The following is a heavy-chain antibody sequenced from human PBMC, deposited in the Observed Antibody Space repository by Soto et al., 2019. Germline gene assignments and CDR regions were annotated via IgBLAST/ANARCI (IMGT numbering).Heavy chain of an antibody. J-gene: IGHJ4*02. V-gene: IGHV3-23*01. CDR1: GFTFSSYA. Sequence: GGSLRLSCAASGFTFSSYAMIWGRQAPGKGLEWVSSISVSGGSTYYADSVKGRFTISRDNSKNTLYLQMNSLRAEDTAIYFCAKGSYGDYVLDYWGQGTLVTVPQ. D-gene: IGHD4-17*01. CDR3: AKGSYGDYVLDY. CDR2: ISVSGGST.